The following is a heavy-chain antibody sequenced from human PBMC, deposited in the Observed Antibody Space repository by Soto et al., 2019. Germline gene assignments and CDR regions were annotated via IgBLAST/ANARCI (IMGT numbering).Heavy chain of an antibody. CDR3: ARGRVVLLWFGDHNWFDP. Sequence: QVQLQQWGAGLLKPSETLSLTCAVYGGSFSGYYWSWIRQPPGKGLEWIGEINHSGSTNYNPSLKSRVTISVDTSKNQFSLSLSSVTAADTAVYYCARGRVVLLWFGDHNWFDPWGQGTLVTVSA. CDR2: INHSGST. V-gene: IGHV4-34*01. D-gene: IGHD3-10*01. J-gene: IGHJ5*02. CDR1: GGSFSGYY.